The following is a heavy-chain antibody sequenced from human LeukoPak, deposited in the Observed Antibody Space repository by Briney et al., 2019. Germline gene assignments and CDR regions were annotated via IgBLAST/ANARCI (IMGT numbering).Heavy chain of an antibody. CDR2: IYYSGST. J-gene: IGHJ4*02. CDR3: ARVGIVGADFDY. D-gene: IGHD1-26*01. Sequence: SETLSLTCTVSGGSISSYYWSWIRQPPGKGLEWIGYIYYSGSTNYNPSLKRRVTISVDTSKNQFSLKLSSVTAADTAVYYCARVGIVGADFDYWGQGTLVTVSS. CDR1: GGSISSYY. V-gene: IGHV4-59*01.